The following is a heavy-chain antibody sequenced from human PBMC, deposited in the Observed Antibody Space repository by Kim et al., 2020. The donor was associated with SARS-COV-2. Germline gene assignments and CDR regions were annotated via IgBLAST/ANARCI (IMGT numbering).Heavy chain of an antibody. CDR2: ISSSSSYI. V-gene: IGHV3-21*01. Sequence: GGSLRLSCAASGFTFSSYSMNWVRQAPGKGLEWVSSISSSSSYIYYADSVKGRFTISRDNAKNSLYLQMNSLRAEDTAVYYCVLGLAGRRTIDYWGQGTLVTVSS. CDR3: VLGLAGRRTIDY. J-gene: IGHJ4*02. D-gene: IGHD6-19*01. CDR1: GFTFSSYS.